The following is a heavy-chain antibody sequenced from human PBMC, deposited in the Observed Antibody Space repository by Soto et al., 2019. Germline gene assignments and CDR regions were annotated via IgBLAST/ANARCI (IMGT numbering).Heavy chain of an antibody. CDR1: GFTFSSYA. D-gene: IGHD6-13*01. J-gene: IGHJ5*02. CDR3: ATASSISAAATVWFDT. V-gene: IGHV3-23*01. CDR2: IRGSGGST. Sequence: GGSLRLSCAASGFTFSSYAMSWVRQAPGKGLEWVSAIRGSGGSTYYADSVKGRCTISRDSSKNTLYLQMNSLRAEDTAVYYCATASSISAAATVWFDTWGKGTLVTVSS.